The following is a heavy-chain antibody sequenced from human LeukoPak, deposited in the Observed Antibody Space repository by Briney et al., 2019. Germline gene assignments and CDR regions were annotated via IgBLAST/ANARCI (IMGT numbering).Heavy chain of an antibody. Sequence: ASVKVSCKASGYTFTGYYLHWVRQAPGQGLEWMGWINPNNGGTNLARKFKVRVTMTRDTSINTAYMALTWLSSDDTAAYYCARDPGSTSLYLDYWGQGTLVTVSS. CDR2: INPNNGGT. CDR1: GYTFTGYY. J-gene: IGHJ4*02. V-gene: IGHV1-2*02. CDR3: ARDPGSTSLYLDY. D-gene: IGHD2-2*01.